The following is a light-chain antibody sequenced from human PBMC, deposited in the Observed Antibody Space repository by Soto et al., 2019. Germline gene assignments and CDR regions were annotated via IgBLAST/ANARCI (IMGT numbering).Light chain of an antibody. CDR1: SNDIGGYNY. V-gene: IGLV2-11*01. CDR3: CSYAGSYIYVV. CDR2: DVT. J-gene: IGLJ2*01. Sequence: QSVLTQPRSVSGSPGQSVTISCTGTSNDIGGYNYVSWYQQHPGKAPKLMIYDVTKRPSGVPDRFSGSKSGNTASLTISGLQAEDAADYYCCSYAGSYIYVVFGGGTKLTVL.